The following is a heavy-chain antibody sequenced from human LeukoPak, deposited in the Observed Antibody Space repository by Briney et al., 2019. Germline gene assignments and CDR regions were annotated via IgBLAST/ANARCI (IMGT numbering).Heavy chain of an antibody. CDR1: GFTFTNYG. CDR2: ISAYNGNT. V-gene: IGHV1-18*01. D-gene: IGHD3-16*01. J-gene: IGHJ6*03. Sequence: ALVKVSCKASGFTFTNYGITWVRQAPGQGLEWMGWISAYNGNTNYAQKLQGRVTMTTDTSTSTAYMELRSLRSEDTAVYYCAMVAYAYYMDVWGKGTTVTVSS. CDR3: AMVAYAYYMDV.